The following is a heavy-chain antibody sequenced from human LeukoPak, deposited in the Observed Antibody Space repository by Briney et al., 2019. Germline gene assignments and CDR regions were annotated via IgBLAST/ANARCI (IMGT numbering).Heavy chain of an antibody. Sequence: ASVKVSCKASGFTFTGHYMHWMRQAPGQGLEWMGWINPNSGGTNYAQKFQGRVTMTRDTSISTAYMELRSLRSDDTAVYYCARVFGYDFWSGYYTVGFRSAPYFDYWGQGTVVTVSS. D-gene: IGHD3-3*01. CDR2: INPNSGGT. V-gene: IGHV1-2*02. J-gene: IGHJ4*02. CDR3: ARVFGYDFWSGYYTVGFRSAPYFDY. CDR1: GFTFTGHY.